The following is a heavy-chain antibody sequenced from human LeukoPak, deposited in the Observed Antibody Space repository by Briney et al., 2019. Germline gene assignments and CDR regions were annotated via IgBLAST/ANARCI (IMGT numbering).Heavy chain of an antibody. CDR2: IWYDGSEK. D-gene: IGHD2-21*02. CDR1: GFAFSSHG. V-gene: IGHV3-33*06. Sequence: PGGSLRLSCGASGFAFSSHGMHWVRQAPGKGLEWLTIIWYDGSEKYYADSVKGRFTVSRDNSKNTVYLQMNSLRAEDTAVYYCAKDLPAMVTAGLDYWGQGTLVTVSS. CDR3: AKDLPAMVTAGLDY. J-gene: IGHJ4*02.